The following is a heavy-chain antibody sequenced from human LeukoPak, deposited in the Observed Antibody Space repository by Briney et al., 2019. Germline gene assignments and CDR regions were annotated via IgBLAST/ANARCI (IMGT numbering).Heavy chain of an antibody. CDR1: GGSISSYY. D-gene: IGHD2-2*02. V-gene: IGHV4-59*01. Sequence: SETLSLTCTVSGGSISSYYWSWIRQPPGKGLEWIGYIYYSGSTNYNPSLKSRVTISVDTSKNQFSLKLSSVTAADTAVYYCARSILGYCSSTSCYSHAFDIWGQGTMVTVSS. CDR3: ARSILGYCSSTSCYSHAFDI. J-gene: IGHJ3*02. CDR2: IYYSGST.